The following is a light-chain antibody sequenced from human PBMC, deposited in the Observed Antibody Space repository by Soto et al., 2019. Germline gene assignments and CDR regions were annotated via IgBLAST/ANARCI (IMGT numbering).Light chain of an antibody. CDR2: AAS. CDR1: QSISSY. V-gene: IGKV1-39*01. J-gene: IGKJ1*01. CDR3: QQSYSTPPT. Sequence: DIQMTQSPSSLSASVGDRVTITCRASQSISSYLNWYQQKPGKAPKLLIYAASSLQSGVPSRFSGSGSGTDFTLTISSLQPEDFATYYCQQSYSTPPTFGQGTGWIS.